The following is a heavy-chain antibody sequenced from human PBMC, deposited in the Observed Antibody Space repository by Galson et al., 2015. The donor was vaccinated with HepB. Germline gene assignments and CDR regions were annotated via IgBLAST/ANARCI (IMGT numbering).Heavy chain of an antibody. D-gene: IGHD3-3*01. V-gene: IGHV3-30*02. CDR3: AKAHQREWHDAFDI. CDR1: GFTFSSYG. Sequence: SLRLSCAASGFTFSSYGMHWVRQAPGKGLEWVAFIRYDGSNKYYADSVKGRFTISRDNSKNTLYLQMNSLRAEDTAVYYCAKAHQREWHDAFDIWGQGTMVTVSS. CDR2: IRYDGSNK. J-gene: IGHJ3*02.